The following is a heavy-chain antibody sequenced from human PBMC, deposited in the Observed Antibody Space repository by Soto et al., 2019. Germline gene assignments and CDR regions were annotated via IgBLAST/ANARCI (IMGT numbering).Heavy chain of an antibody. V-gene: IGHV3-73*01. CDR3: TRSPGADCGAGDCRNWFDP. CDR2: IKTKPNSYAS. Sequence: EVQLVESGGGLVPPGGSLKLSCAASGFTFSDSAIHWVRQASGKGLEWVGRIKTKPNSYASAYGASVQGRFTISRDDSRSKAYLQMNSLKTEDTAVYYCTRSPGADCGAGDCRNWFDPWGQGILVTVSS. J-gene: IGHJ5*02. D-gene: IGHD2-21*02. CDR1: GFTFSDSA.